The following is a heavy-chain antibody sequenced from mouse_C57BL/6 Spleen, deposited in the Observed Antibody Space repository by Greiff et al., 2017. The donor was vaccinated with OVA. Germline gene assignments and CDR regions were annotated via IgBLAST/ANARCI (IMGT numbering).Heavy chain of an antibody. V-gene: IGHV1-9*01. CDR1: GYTFTGYW. Sequence: QVQLQQSGAELMKPGASVKLSCKATGYTFTGYWIEWVKQRPGHGLEWIGEILPGSCSTNYNEKFKGKATFTADTSSNTAYMQLSSLTTEDSAIYYCARGDYYGSSLGYFDVWGTGTTVTVSS. CDR2: ILPGSCST. D-gene: IGHD1-1*01. J-gene: IGHJ1*03. CDR3: ARGDYYGSSLGYFDV.